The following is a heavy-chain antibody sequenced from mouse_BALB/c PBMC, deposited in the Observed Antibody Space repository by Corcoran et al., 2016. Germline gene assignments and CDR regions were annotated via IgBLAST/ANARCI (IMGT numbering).Heavy chain of an antibody. J-gene: IGHJ3*01. CDR2: INTYTGEP. CDR3: ARDYGSSHAWFAY. Sequence: QIQLVQSGPELKKPGETVKISCKASGYTFTNYGMNWVNQAPGKGLKWMGWINTYTGEPTYADDFKGRFAFSLETSASTAYLQINNLKNEDTATSFCARDYGSSHAWFAYWGQGTLVTVSA. D-gene: IGHD1-1*01. V-gene: IGHV9-3-1*01. CDR1: GYTFTNYG.